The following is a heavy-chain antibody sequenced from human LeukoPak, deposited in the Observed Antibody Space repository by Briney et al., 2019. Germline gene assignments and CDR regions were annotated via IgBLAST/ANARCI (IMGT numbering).Heavy chain of an antibody. J-gene: IGHJ4*02. V-gene: IGHV1-2*02. Sequence: ASVKVSCKASGYTFTVYYLHWVRQAPGHGLEWMGWINPNSGGTNYAQKFQGRVTMTRDTSISTAYMELRSLRSDDTALYYCARPRGSSGRGDFDYWGQGTLVTVSS. CDR2: INPNSGGT. CDR3: ARPRGSSGRGDFDY. CDR1: GYTFTVYY. D-gene: IGHD6-19*01.